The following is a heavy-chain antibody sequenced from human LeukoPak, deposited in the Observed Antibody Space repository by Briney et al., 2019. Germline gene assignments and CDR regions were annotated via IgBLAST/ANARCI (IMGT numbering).Heavy chain of an antibody. D-gene: IGHD6-13*01. Sequence: GGSLRLSCAASGFTFSSYGMHWVRQAPGPGLEWVAVISYDGSNKYYADSVKGRFTISRDNSKNTLYLQMNSLRAEDTAVYYCAKDLAAAAGSPDYWGQGTLVTVSS. CDR1: GFTFSSYG. V-gene: IGHV3-30*18. CDR3: AKDLAAAAGSPDY. J-gene: IGHJ4*02. CDR2: ISYDGSNK.